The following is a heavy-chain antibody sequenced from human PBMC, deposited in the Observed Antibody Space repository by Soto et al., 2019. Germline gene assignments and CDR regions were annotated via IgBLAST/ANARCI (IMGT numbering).Heavy chain of an antibody. Sequence: SVKVSCKASGYTFTSYAMHWVRQAPGQGLEWMGGIIPIFGTANYAQKFQGRVTITADESTSTAYMELSSLRSEDTAVYYCARGERGYSYVFDYWGQGTLVTVSS. V-gene: IGHV1-69*13. CDR2: IIPIFGTA. D-gene: IGHD5-18*01. CDR3: ARGERGYSYVFDY. CDR1: GYTFTSYA. J-gene: IGHJ4*02.